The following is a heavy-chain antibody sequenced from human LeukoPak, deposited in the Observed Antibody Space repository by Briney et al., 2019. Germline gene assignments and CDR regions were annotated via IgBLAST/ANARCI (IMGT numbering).Heavy chain of an antibody. V-gene: IGHV4-38-2*02. D-gene: IGHD6-13*01. Sequence: PSETLSLTCTASGYSISSGYYWGWIRQLPGKGLEWIGNIYHSGSTYYNPSLKSRVTISVDTSKNQFSLKLTSVTATDTAVYYCARSRRSWSTFDYWGQGTLVTVSS. CDR2: IYHSGST. CDR3: ARSRRSWSTFDY. J-gene: IGHJ4*02. CDR1: GYSISSGYY.